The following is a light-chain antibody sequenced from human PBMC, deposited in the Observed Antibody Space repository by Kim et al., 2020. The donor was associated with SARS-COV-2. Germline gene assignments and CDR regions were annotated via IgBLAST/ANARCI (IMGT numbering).Light chain of an antibody. Sequence: SSELTQDSAVSVALGQTVRITCQGDSLRSYYASWYQQKPGQAPVLVIYGKNNRPSGIPDRFSGSSSGNTASLTITGAQAEDEADYYCNSRDSSGNHVVFGAGTQLTVL. J-gene: IGLJ2*01. V-gene: IGLV3-19*01. CDR1: SLRSYY. CDR2: GKN. CDR3: NSRDSSGNHVV.